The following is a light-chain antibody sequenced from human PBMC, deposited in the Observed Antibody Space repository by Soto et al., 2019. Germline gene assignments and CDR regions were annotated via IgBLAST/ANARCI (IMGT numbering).Light chain of an antibody. Sequence: QSALTQPPSASGSPGQSVTISCTGSSSDVGGYDYVSWYQQRPDKAPKILIYEVAKRPSGVPHRFSGAKSGNTASLTVSGLLAEDEADYCCASYAGSNTLVFGGGTKVTVL. V-gene: IGLV2-8*01. CDR3: ASYAGSNTLV. J-gene: IGLJ3*02. CDR2: EVA. CDR1: SSDVGGYDY.